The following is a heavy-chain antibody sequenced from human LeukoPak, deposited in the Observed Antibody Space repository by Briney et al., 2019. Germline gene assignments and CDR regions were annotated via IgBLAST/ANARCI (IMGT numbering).Heavy chain of an antibody. CDR2: IKKDGGET. D-gene: IGHD3-16*01. Sequence: GGSLRLSCVASRFTFSNYWMTWVRQAPGKGLERVANIKKDGGETYYMESVKGRFTISRDNADNSLYLQMNSLRAEDTAVYFCASGGHLDYWGQGTLVTVSS. J-gene: IGHJ4*02. CDR3: ASGGHLDY. V-gene: IGHV3-7*01. CDR1: RFTFSNYW.